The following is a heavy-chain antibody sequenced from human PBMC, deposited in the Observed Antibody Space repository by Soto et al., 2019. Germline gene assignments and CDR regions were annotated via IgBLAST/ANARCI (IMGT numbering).Heavy chain of an antibody. D-gene: IGHD2-21*02. V-gene: IGHV1-18*04. J-gene: IGHJ4*02. CDR1: GYTFTNFG. CDR2: ISPYHGNS. Sequence: QVQLVQSGAEMKKPGASVKVSCKTSGYTFTNFGINWVRQAPGQGLEWMGWISPYHGNSETIQKFQGRLTMTADTSTSTVYMELRSLTSDVTAMYYCARGGGPRVVVTVDTDYCGQGTLVTVSS. CDR3: ARGGGPRVVVTVDTDY.